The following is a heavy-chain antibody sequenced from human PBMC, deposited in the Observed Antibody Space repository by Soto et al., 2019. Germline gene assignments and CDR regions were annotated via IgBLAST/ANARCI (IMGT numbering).Heavy chain of an antibody. J-gene: IGHJ6*01. D-gene: IGHD3-3*01. CDR3: ARVGVYGGGHLGEWFRPEAYYYGMDV. CDR1: GYTFTSYG. CDR2: ISAYNGNT. Sequence: QVQLVQSGAEVKKPGASVKVSCKASGYTFTSYGISWVRQAPGQGLEWMGRISAYNGNTNYAQKLQGRVTMTTDTSTSTAYMELRSLGSDDTAVYYCARVGVYGGGHLGEWFRPEAYYYGMDVWGQGTTVTVSS. V-gene: IGHV1-18*04.